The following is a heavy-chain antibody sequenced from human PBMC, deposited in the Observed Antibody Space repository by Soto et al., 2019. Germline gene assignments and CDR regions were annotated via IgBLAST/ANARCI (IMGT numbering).Heavy chain of an antibody. Sequence: QVQLVQSRAEVQKPGSSVKVSCKASGGTFSSYAISWVRQAPGHGLEWMGGIIPMSGTANYAQKFQGRVTITADESTSTAYMELSSLSSEDTAVYYCARSQGGSISLQIYYNYYYGMDVWGQGATVTVSS. V-gene: IGHV1-69*01. J-gene: IGHJ6*02. CDR2: IIPMSGTA. D-gene: IGHD2-2*01. CDR3: ARSQGGSISLQIYYNYYYGMDV. CDR1: GGTFSSYA.